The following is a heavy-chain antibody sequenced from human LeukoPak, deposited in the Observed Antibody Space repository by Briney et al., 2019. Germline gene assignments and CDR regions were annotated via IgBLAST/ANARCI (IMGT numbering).Heavy chain of an antibody. V-gene: IGHV4-59*01. D-gene: IGHD6-19*01. Sequence: PSETLSLTCTVSGGSTSSYYWSWIRQPPGKGLEWIGYIYYSGSTNYNPSLKSRVTISVDTSKNQFSLKLSSVTAADTAVYYCARDMSLGSSGWFGYWGQGTLVTVSS. CDR1: GGSTSSYY. CDR3: ARDMSLGSSGWFGY. CDR2: IYYSGST. J-gene: IGHJ4*02.